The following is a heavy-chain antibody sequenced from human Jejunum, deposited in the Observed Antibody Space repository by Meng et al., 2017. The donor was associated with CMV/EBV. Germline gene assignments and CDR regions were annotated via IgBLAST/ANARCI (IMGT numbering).Heavy chain of an antibody. V-gene: IGHV3-15*07. J-gene: IGHJ5*02. CDR3: STDGS. CDR1: SFTFNAGW. D-gene: IGHD6-25*01. CDR2: IRTTAEGETT. Sequence: SHGLSCAASSFTFNAGWVNWVRQAPGKGLDWVGRIRTTAEGETTDYSAPVKGRFTISRDDSKNTVYLQMSSLKSDDTATYYCSTDGSWGQGTLVTVSS.